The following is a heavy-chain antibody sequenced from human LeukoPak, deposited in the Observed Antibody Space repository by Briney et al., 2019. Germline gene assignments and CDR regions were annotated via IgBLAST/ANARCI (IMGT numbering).Heavy chain of an antibody. D-gene: IGHD2-21*02. V-gene: IGHV4-38-2*02. Sequence: SETLSLTCAVSGYSIRSGHFWGWIRQPPGNGLEWIGNIHHSGSTFYNPSLKSRVTISVDTSKNQFSLKLSSVTAADTAVYYCARDHLYCGSDCYPYDYWGQGTLVTVSS. CDR3: ARDHLYCGSDCYPYDY. J-gene: IGHJ4*02. CDR2: IHHSGST. CDR1: GYSIRSGHF.